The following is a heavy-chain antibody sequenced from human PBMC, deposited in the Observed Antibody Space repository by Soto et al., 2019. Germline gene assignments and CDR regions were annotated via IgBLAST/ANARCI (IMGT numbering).Heavy chain of an antibody. J-gene: IGHJ6*02. D-gene: IGHD2-2*01. CDR1: GGSISSGDYY. CDR3: ARDLGTTLVFADPQAPLAGGNYYYGMDV. Sequence: PSETLSLTCTVSGGSISSGDYYWSWIRQPPGKGLEWIGYIYYSGSTYYNPSLKSRVTISVDTSKNQFSLKLSSVTAADMAVYYCARDLGTTLVFADPQAPLAGGNYYYGMDVWGQGTTVTVSS. V-gene: IGHV4-30-4*01. CDR2: IYYSGST.